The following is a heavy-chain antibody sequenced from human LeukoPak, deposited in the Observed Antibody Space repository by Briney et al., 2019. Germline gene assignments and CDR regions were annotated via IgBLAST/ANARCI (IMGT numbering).Heavy chain of an antibody. Sequence: NPSQTLSLTCTVSGGSISSDTYYWSWIRQHPGKGLEWIAYIYSSGSTYYNPSLKSRLTISVDTSNNQFSLKLSSVTAADTALYYCARGVDSSSYLAWGQGTLVTVSS. V-gene: IGHV4-31*03. CDR2: IYSSGST. CDR1: GGSISSDTYY. CDR3: ARGVDSSSYLA. D-gene: IGHD3-22*01. J-gene: IGHJ5*02.